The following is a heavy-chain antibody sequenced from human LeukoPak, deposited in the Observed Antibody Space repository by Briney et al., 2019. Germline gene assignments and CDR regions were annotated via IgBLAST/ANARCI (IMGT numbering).Heavy chain of an antibody. D-gene: IGHD2/OR15-2a*01. Sequence: SETLSLTCTVTGGSISSYYWSWIRQPPGKGLEWIGYIYYSGSTNYNPSLKSRVTISVDTSKNQFSLKLSSVTAADTAVYYCARLILTAYDAFDIWGQGTMVTVSS. V-gene: IGHV4-59*01. CDR3: ARLILTAYDAFDI. J-gene: IGHJ3*02. CDR1: GGSISSYY. CDR2: IYYSGST.